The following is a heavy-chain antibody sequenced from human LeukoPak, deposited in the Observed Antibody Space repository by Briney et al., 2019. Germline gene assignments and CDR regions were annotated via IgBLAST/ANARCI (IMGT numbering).Heavy chain of an antibody. V-gene: IGHV3-7*01. D-gene: IGHD1-26*01. CDR3: ARDGSYPDY. J-gene: IGHJ4*02. CDR2: INYDGSVQ. Sequence: GGSLRLSCAASEFTFRSYWMSWVRQAPGTGLEWVANINYDGSVQFYVDSVKGRFTISRDNSKNSLYLQMNSLRVEDTAVYYCARDGSYPDYWGQGTLVTVSS. CDR1: EFTFRSYW.